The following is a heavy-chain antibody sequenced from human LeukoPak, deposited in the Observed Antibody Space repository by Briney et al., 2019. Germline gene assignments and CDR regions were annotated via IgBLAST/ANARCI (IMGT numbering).Heavy chain of an antibody. J-gene: IGHJ4*02. D-gene: IGHD6-6*01. CDR3: ARLDIAARPFDY. Sequence: KPSETLSLTCTSSGGSISSYYWSWIRQPPGKGLEWVGYISYSGSTNYNPSLKNRVTISVDTSKNQFSLKLGSVTAADTAVYYCARLDIAARPFDYWGQGTLVTVSS. CDR2: ISYSGST. CDR1: GGSISSYY. V-gene: IGHV4-59*12.